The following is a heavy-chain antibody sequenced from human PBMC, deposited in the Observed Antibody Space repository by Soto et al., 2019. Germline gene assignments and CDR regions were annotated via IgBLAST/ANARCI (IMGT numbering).Heavy chain of an antibody. CDR1: GGSVSSDSYY. D-gene: IGHD4-4*01. CDR2: IYFSGTT. Sequence: QVQLQESGPRLVQPSETLSLTCSVSGGSVSSDSYYWSWIRQPPGAGLEWIGYIYFSGTTNYNPSLESRVTILVDSSKNQFCLKLSSVTAADTAVYNCERSPDSSDYVDYWGQGTLLAVSS. CDR3: ERSPDSSDYVDY. J-gene: IGHJ4*02. V-gene: IGHV4-61*01.